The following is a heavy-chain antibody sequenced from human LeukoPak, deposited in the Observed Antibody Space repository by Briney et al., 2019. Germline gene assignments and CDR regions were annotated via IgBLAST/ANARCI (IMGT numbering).Heavy chain of an antibody. Sequence: PGGSLRLSCAASGFTFSSYGMHWVRQAPDKGREWVAFIRYDGINEYYADSVKGRFTISRDNSKNALYLQMNSLRAEDTAVYYCAKFADSGDYSPPRYWGQGTLVTVSS. D-gene: IGHD4-17*01. CDR2: IRYDGINE. CDR1: GFTFSSYG. J-gene: IGHJ4*02. V-gene: IGHV3-30*02. CDR3: AKFADSGDYSPPRY.